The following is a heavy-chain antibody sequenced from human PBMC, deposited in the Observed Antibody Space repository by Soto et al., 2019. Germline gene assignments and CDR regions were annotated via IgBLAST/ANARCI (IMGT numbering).Heavy chain of an antibody. CDR3: AKAPFGGLKEGPEY. Sequence: PGGSLRLSCAASGFIFSNSIMGWLRQIPGEGLEMVSGITDDGRKAYYADSVKGRFTTYRDNSRNSLYLQMNGLTPDDTALYYCAKAPFGGLKEGPEYLGQGTLVTVSS. CDR1: GFIFSNSI. CDR2: ITDDGRKA. V-gene: IGHV3-23*01. J-gene: IGHJ4*02. D-gene: IGHD3-3*01.